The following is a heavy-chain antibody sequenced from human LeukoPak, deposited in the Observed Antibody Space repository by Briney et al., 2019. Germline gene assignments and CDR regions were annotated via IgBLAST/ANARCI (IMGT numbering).Heavy chain of an antibody. CDR2: ISGSGGST. D-gene: IGHD3-10*01. CDR3: ARGDLLLWFGELYGMDV. V-gene: IGHV3-23*01. J-gene: IGHJ6*02. CDR1: GFTFSSYA. Sequence: GGSLRLSCAASGFTFSSYAMSWVRQAPGKGLEWVSAISGSGGSTYYADSVKGRFTISRDNSKNTLYLQMNSLRAEDTAVYYCARGDLLLWFGELYGMDVWGQGTTVTVSS.